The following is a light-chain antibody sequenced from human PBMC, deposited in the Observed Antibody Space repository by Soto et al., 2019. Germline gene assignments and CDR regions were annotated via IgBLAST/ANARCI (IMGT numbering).Light chain of an antibody. CDR3: QQSNNWTPLT. CDR1: QSVSSN. Sequence: EIVMTQSPATLSVSPGERATLSCRASQSVSSNLAWYQHKPGQAPRLLIYGASFRATAIPARFSGSGSGTEFTLTISSMQSEDFAVNYCQQSNNWTPLTFGGGTKVEIK. CDR2: GAS. V-gene: IGKV3-15*01. J-gene: IGKJ4*01.